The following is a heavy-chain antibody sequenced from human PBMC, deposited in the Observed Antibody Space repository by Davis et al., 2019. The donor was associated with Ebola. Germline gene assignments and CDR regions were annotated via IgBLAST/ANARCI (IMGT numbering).Heavy chain of an antibody. CDR3: ARGRYYYDSSGIG. V-gene: IGHV4-39*07. D-gene: IGHD3-22*01. J-gene: IGHJ4*02. CDR2: IYYSGST. Sequence: PSETLSLTCTVSGGSISSSSYYWGWIRQPPGKGLEWIGSIYYSGSTNYNPSLKSRVTISVDTSKNQFSLKLSSVTAADTAVYYCARGRYYYDSSGIGGGQGTLVTVSS. CDR1: GGSISSSSYY.